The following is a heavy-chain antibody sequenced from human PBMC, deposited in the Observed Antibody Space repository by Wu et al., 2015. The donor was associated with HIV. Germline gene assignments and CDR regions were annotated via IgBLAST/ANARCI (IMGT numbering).Heavy chain of an antibody. D-gene: IGHD2-2*01. CDR2: IVPLFDAP. J-gene: IGHJ6*03. Sequence: QVQLVQSGAEVKKPGSSVRVSCKASGGTFSTYAISWVRQAPGRGLEWMGRIVPLFDAPNYAQRFQDRLTITADGSTTTAYMELTNLRSEDTAVYYCASTSRGLPWITTYYYYMDVWGKGTTVTVSS. V-gene: IGHV1-69*13. CDR3: ASTSRGLPWITTYYYYMDV. CDR1: GGTFSTYA.